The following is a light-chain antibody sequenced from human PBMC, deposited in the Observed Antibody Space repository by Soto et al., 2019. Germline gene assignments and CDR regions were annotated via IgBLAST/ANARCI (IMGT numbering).Light chain of an antibody. CDR2: ATS. V-gene: IGKV1-27*01. J-gene: IGKJ3*01. CDR3: QKYSSVPV. Sequence: DTLIIQSPTSVSASVGDRDTITCGASQDIRNFEAWYQQNPGKAPKLLIYATSTLQSGVPSRFSGSGSGTDFTLTINSLQPEDVATYSCQKYSSVPVFGPGTKVEIK. CDR1: QDIRNF.